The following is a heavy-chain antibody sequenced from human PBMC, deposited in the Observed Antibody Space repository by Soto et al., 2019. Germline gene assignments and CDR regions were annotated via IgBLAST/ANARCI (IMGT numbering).Heavy chain of an antibody. V-gene: IGHV4-34*01. J-gene: IGHJ5*02. CDR2: INHSGST. Sequence: QVQLQQWGAGLLKPSETLSLTCAVYGGSFSGYYWSWIRQPPGKGLEWIGEINHSGSTNYNPSLKSRVTISVDXXKXQXXLKLSSVTAADTAVYYCARGVPYYYGSGASGWFDPWGQGTLVTVSS. CDR3: ARGVPYYYGSGASGWFDP. CDR1: GGSFSGYY. D-gene: IGHD3-10*01.